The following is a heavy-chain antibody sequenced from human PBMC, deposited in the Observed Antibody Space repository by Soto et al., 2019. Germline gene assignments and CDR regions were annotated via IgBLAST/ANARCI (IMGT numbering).Heavy chain of an antibody. CDR2: IYYSGST. Sequence: QVQLQESGPGLVKPSETLSLTCTVSGGSISSYYWSWIRQPPGKGLEWIGYIYYSGSTNYNPSLKSRVTISVDTSKNQFSLKLRSVTAADTAVYYCARGGVVVAATREWFDPWGQGTLVTVSS. V-gene: IGHV4-59*01. CDR1: GGSISSYY. J-gene: IGHJ5*02. D-gene: IGHD2-15*01. CDR3: ARGGVVVAATREWFDP.